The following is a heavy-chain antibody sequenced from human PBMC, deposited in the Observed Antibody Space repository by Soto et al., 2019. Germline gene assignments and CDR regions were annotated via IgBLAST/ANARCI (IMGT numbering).Heavy chain of an antibody. CDR3: AKRIADRKNYYYGMDV. V-gene: IGHV3-30*18. D-gene: IGHD6-13*01. Sequence: PGGSLRLSCAASGFTFSSYGMHWVRQAPGKGLEWVAVISYDGSNKYYADSVKGRFTISRDNSKNTLYLQMNSLRAEDTAVYYCAKRIADRKNYYYGMDVWGQGTTVTVSS. J-gene: IGHJ6*02. CDR1: GFTFSSYG. CDR2: ISYDGSNK.